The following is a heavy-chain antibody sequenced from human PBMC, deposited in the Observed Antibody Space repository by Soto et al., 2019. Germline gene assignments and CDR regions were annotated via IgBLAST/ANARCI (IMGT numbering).Heavy chain of an antibody. J-gene: IGHJ3*02. CDR1: GGSISSVGYY. CDR2: IYYSGST. D-gene: IGHD6-19*01. Sequence: PSETLSLTCTVSGGSISSVGYYWSWIRQHPGKGLEWIGYIYYSGSTYYNPSLKSRVTISVDTSKNQFSLKLSSVTAADTAVYYCARPGWRNAPYDAFDIWGQGTMVTVSS. CDR3: ARPGWRNAPYDAFDI. V-gene: IGHV4-31*03.